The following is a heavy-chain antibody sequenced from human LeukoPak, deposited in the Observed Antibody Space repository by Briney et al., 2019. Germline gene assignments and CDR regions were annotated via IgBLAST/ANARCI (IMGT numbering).Heavy chain of an antibody. CDR1: RGTLISYA. CDR3: ARNLEVGGAYGMDV. D-gene: IGHD4-23*01. Sequence: ASVKVSRKASRGTLISYAISWVRQAPEPGLGWMGRIIPILGLANYTQKLQSRDTITSDKITSTPYMEQRSPRDEETAVYYCARNLEVGGAYGMDVWGQGTTVTVSS. CDR2: IIPILGLA. J-gene: IGHJ6*02. V-gene: IGHV1-69*04.